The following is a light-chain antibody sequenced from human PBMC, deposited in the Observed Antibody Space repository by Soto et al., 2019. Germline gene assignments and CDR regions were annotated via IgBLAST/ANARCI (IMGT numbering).Light chain of an antibody. CDR1: QGISNH. V-gene: IGKV1-9*01. Sequence: IHLTQSPSSLSASVGNIFTITCRASQGISNHLAWYHQKPGKAPKLLSYAASTLQSGVPSRLSGSGSGTDFTLTISRLQPEDFATYYCQQSYRPITFGQGTRLEIK. CDR2: AAS. CDR3: QQSYRPIT. J-gene: IGKJ5*01.